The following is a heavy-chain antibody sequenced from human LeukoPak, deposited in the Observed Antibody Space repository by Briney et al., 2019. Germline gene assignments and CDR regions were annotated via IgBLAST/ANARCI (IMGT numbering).Heavy chain of an antibody. CDR1: GGSIISRNHY. CDR2: IYYTGDT. Sequence: SETLSLTCTVSGGSIISRNHYWGWIRQPPGKGLEWIGSIYYTGDTYYRPSLKSRVTISVDTSKNQFSLKVTSVTATDTAIYYCVRRTTGQLDSWGQGTLVTISS. D-gene: IGHD4-17*01. J-gene: IGHJ4*02. CDR3: VRRTTGQLDS. V-gene: IGHV4-39*01.